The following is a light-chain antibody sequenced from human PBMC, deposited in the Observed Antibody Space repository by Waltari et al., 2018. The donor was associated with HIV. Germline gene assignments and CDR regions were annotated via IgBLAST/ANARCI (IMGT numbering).Light chain of an antibody. J-gene: IGLJ2*01. CDR3: AAWDDSLGGVI. V-gene: IGLV1-47*03. CDR1: NSNIGTEY. CDR2: RDN. Sequence: QSVLTQPPSASGTPGQRVTISCSGSNSNIGTEYVYWYHQLPGAAPSLLIYRDNQGPSGVPDRFSGSKSGTSASLAISGLWSEDESDYYCAAWDDSLGGVIFGGGTKLTVL.